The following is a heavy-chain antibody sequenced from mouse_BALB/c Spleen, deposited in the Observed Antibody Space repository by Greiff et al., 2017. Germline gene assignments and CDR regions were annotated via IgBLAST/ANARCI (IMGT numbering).Heavy chain of an antibody. J-gene: IGHJ2*01. V-gene: IGHV5-4*02. Sequence: EVQVVESGGGLVKPGGSLKLSCAASGFTLSDYYMYWVRQTPEKRLEWVATISDGGSYTYYPDSVKGRFTISRDNAKNNLYLQMSSLKSEDTAMYYCARSYGLTCFFDYWGQGTTLTVSS. CDR2: ISDGGSYT. D-gene: IGHD1-2*01. CDR1: GFTLSDYY. CDR3: ARSYGLTCFFDY.